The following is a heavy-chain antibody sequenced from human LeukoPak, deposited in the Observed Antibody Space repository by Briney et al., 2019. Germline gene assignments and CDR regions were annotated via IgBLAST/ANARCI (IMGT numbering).Heavy chain of an antibody. D-gene: IGHD1-26*01. CDR3: ARVGRRRDGRPFDY. J-gene: IGHJ4*02. Sequence: TSETLSLTCAVYGGSFSGYYWSWIRQPPGKGLEWIGEINHSGSTNYNPSLKSRVTISVDTSKNQFSLKLSSVTAADTAVYYCARVGRRRDGRPFDYWGQGTLVTVPS. CDR2: INHSGST. CDR1: GGSFSGYY. V-gene: IGHV4-34*01.